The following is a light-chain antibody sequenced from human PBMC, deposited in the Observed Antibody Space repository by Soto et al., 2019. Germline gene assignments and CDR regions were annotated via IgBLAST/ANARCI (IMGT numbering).Light chain of an antibody. Sequence: QAVLTQPASVSGSPGQSITISCTGTSSDVGGYDSVSWYQQHPGKAPKLMIYEVSNRPSGVSNRFSGSKSGNTASLTISGLQAEDEADYFCSSYKSSSTPYVFGTGTKLTVL. CDR3: SSYKSSSTPYV. CDR1: SSDVGGYDS. CDR2: EVS. J-gene: IGLJ1*01. V-gene: IGLV2-14*01.